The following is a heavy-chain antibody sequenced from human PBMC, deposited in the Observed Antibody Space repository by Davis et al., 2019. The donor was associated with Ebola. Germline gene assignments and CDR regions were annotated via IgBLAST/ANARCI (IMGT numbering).Heavy chain of an antibody. J-gene: IGHJ4*02. CDR1: GGSISSGGYY. V-gene: IGHV4-31*03. Sequence: SETLSLTCTVSGGSISSGGYYWSWIRQHPGKGLEWIGYIYYSGSTYYNPSLKSRVTISVDTSKNQFSLRLSSVTAADTAVYYCARRYSSSEYFFGYWGQGSLVTVSS. CDR3: ARRYSSSEYFFGY. CDR2: IYYSGST. D-gene: IGHD6-6*01.